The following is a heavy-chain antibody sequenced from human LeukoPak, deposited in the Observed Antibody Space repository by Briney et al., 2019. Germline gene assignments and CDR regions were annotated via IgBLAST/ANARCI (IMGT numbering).Heavy chain of an antibody. D-gene: IGHD2-2*02. CDR3: ASTWCSSTSCYRGLFGY. V-gene: IGHV1-18*01. Sequence: ASVKVSCKASGYTFTSYGISWVRQAPGQGLEWMGWISAYNGNTNYAQKLQGRVTMTTDTSTSTAYMELRSLRSDDTAVYYCASTWCSSTSCYRGLFGYWGQGTLVTVSS. CDR1: GYTFTSYG. CDR2: ISAYNGNT. J-gene: IGHJ4*02.